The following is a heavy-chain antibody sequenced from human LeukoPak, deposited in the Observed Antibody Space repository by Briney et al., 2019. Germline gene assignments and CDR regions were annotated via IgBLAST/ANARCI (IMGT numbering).Heavy chain of an antibody. CDR2: ISSSSSYI. CDR3: ARDRASGIAVAGTFWFDP. CDR1: GFTFSGYS. J-gene: IGHJ5*02. D-gene: IGHD6-19*01. V-gene: IGHV3-21*01. Sequence: GGSLRLSCAASGFTFSGYSMNWVRQAPGKGLEWVSSISSSSSYIYYADSVKGRFTISRDNAKNSLYLQMNSLRAEDTAVYYCARDRASGIAVAGTFWFDPWGQGTLVTVSS.